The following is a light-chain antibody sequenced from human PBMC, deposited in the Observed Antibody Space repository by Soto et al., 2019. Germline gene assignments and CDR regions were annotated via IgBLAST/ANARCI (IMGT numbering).Light chain of an antibody. CDR1: SSNIGNDF. J-gene: IGLJ2*01. Sequence: QSVLTQPPSVSAAPGQRVTISCSGRSSNIGNDFVTWYQQLPGTAPKLIIYDNHRRPSGIPDRFSASKSGTSATLDITGLQTGDEAVYFCGAWDTSLRAYAFGGGTQLTVL. CDR2: DNH. CDR3: GAWDTSLRAYA. V-gene: IGLV1-51*01.